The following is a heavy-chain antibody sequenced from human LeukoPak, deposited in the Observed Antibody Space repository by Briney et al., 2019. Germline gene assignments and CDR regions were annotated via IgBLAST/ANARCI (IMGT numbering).Heavy chain of an antibody. J-gene: IGHJ4*02. CDR2: IRSRGGTI. D-gene: IGHD4-23*01. V-gene: IGHV3-48*03. Sequence: GGSLRLSCAASGFMFSSYEMNWVRQAPGKGLEWVSYIRSRGGTIYYADSVKGRFTISRDNAKNSLYLQMNSLRAEDTAVYYCARDFGRWFLDYWGQGTLVTVSS. CDR1: GFMFSSYE. CDR3: ARDFGRWFLDY.